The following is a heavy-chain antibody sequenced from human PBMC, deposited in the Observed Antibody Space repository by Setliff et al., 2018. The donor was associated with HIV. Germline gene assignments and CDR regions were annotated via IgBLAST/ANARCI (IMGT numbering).Heavy chain of an antibody. CDR3: ARDQLAMVRRNGMDV. Sequence: SLRLSCAASGFTFSSYAMQWVRQAPGKGLEWVAVISSDGSNEYYADSVKGRFTISRDNSKNTLYVQMNSLRAEDTAVYYCARDQLAMVRRNGMDVWGQGTTVTVSS. CDR1: GFTFSSYA. CDR2: ISSDGSNE. V-gene: IGHV3-30*04. D-gene: IGHD3-10*01. J-gene: IGHJ6*02.